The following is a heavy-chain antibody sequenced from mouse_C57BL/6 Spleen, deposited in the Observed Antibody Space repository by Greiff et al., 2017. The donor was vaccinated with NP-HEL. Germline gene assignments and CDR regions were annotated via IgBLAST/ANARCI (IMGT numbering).Heavy chain of an antibody. Sequence: QVQLQQPGTELVKPGASVKLSCKASGYTFTSYWMHWVKQRPGQGLEWIGNIIPSNGGTNYNEKFKGKATLTVDKSSSTAYMQLSSLTSEDSSVYYCARDYYDGSTDAIDYWGQGTSVTVSS. CDR2: IIPSNGGT. D-gene: IGHD1-1*01. CDR3: ARDYYDGSTDAIDY. V-gene: IGHV1-53*01. CDR1: GYTFTSYW. J-gene: IGHJ4*01.